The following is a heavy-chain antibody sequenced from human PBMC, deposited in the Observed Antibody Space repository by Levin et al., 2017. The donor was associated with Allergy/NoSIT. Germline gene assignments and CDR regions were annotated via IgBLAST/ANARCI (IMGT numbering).Heavy chain of an antibody. CDR3: SRVRCSGGRCNLARGGPYYFDY. CDR2: IRSKAYGGAT. V-gene: IGHV3-49*03. CDR1: GFTFSAYA. J-gene: IGHJ4*02. D-gene: IGHD2-15*01. Sequence: QPGGSLRLSCTPSGFTFSAYAISWFRQAPGKGLEWVSFIRSKAYGGATEYAASVKDRFTVSRDDSKSIAYLQMNSLETEDPAGYYCSRVRCSGGRCNLARGGPYYFDYWGQGTLVTVSS.